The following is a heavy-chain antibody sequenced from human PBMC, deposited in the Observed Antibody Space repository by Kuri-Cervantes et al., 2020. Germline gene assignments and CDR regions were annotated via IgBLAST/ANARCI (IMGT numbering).Heavy chain of an antibody. V-gene: IGHV3-74*01. Sequence: GGSLRLSCAASGFTFSNFWMHWVRQAPGKGLVWVSRINSDGSRTIYADSVKGRFTISRDNAKNTLYLQMNSLRDEDTAVYYCAKSDWFDPWGQGTLVTVSS. J-gene: IGHJ5*02. CDR1: GFTFSNFW. CDR2: INSDGSRT. CDR3: AKSDWFDP.